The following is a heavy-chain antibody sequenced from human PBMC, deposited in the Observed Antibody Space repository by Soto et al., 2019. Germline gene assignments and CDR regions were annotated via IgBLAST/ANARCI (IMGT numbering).Heavy chain of an antibody. Sequence: EVQLLESGGGLAQPGGSLRLSCAASRFTFSIYAMYWVRQAPGKGLEWVSAISVTGDATYYVDSVKGRFTISRDNSKNPLYLQMSSRRVEDTAGYYCAKARYCVGPRCTPHFDYWGQGTLVTVSS. D-gene: IGHD2-21*01. J-gene: IGHJ4*02. V-gene: IGHV3-23*01. CDR1: RFTFSIYA. CDR3: AKARYCVGPRCTPHFDY. CDR2: ISVTGDAT.